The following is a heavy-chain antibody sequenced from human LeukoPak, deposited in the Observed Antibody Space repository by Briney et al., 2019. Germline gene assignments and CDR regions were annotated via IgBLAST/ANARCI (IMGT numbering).Heavy chain of an antibody. CDR1: GGTFSSYA. D-gene: IGHD6-19*01. CDR3: ARVDSSGWTGGMDV. V-gene: IGHV1-69*13. Sequence: GASVKVPCKASGGTFSSYAISWVRQAPGQGLEWMGGIIPIFGTANYAQKFQGRVTITADESTSTAYMELSSLRSEDTAVYYCARVDSSGWTGGMDVWGQGTTVTVSS. J-gene: IGHJ6*02. CDR2: IIPIFGTA.